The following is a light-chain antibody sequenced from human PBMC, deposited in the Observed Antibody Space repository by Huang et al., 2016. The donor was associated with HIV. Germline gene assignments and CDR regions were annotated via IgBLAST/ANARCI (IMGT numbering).Light chain of an antibody. CDR2: GAS. Sequence: EIVMTQSPVTLFVSPGERATLSCRASQSVSSNLAWYQQKPGQAPRLLIYGASTRATGVPARFSGSGSGTEFTLTISSLQSEDFVVYYCRQYSDRATFGQGTKLEIK. J-gene: IGKJ2*01. V-gene: IGKV3-15*01. CDR1: QSVSSN. CDR3: RQYSDRAT.